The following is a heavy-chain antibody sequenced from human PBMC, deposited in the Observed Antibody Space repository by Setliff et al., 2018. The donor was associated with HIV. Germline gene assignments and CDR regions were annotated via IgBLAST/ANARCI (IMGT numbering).Heavy chain of an antibody. CDR3: TTDLGSGRFSWNNN. D-gene: IGHD1-26*01. CDR1: GFTFSNAW. CDR2: IRKKKNGGTT. V-gene: IGHV3-15*01. J-gene: IGHJ4*02. Sequence: PGGSLRLSSAAAGFTFSNAWMTWVSQAPGKGLEWGARIRKKKNGGTTYYAAPVEDKFTISRDDSKTTLSLKMNSLKTEDKAIYYCTTDLGSGRFSWNNNWGQGTLVTVSS.